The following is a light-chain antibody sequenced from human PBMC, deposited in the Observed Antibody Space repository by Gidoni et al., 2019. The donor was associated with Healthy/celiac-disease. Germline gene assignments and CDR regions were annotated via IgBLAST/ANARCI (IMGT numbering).Light chain of an antibody. CDR3: AAWDDSLSGRV. CDR1: SSNIGSNY. CDR2: RYN. Sequence: QSVLTQPPSASGTPGQRVTVSCSGSSSNIGSNYVYWYQHLPGTAHKLLIYRYNQRPSGVPDRFSGSKSGTSASLAISGLRSEDEADYYCAAWDDSLSGRVFGGGTKLTVL. V-gene: IGLV1-47*01. J-gene: IGLJ3*02.